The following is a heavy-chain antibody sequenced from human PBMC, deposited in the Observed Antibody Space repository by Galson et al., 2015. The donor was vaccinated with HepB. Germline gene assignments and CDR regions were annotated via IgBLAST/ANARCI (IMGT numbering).Heavy chain of an antibody. CDR3: ARGGQLERRVYYHYYMDV. CDR1: GGTFSSYA. CDR2: IIPIFGTA. D-gene: IGHD1-1*01. J-gene: IGHJ6*03. Sequence: SVKVSCKASGGTFSSYAISWVRQAPGQGLEWMGGIIPIFGTANYAQKFQGRVTITADESTSTAYMELSSLRSEDTAVYYCARGGQLERRVYYHYYMDVWGKGTTVTVSS. V-gene: IGHV1-69*13.